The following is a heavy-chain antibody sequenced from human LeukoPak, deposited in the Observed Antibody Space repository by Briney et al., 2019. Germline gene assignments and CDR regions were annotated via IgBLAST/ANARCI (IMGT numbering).Heavy chain of an antibody. CDR2: IIPILGIA. V-gene: IGHV1-69*04. D-gene: IGHD2-2*02. CDR3: ARDLIYCSSTSCYTGDY. CDR1: GGTFSSYA. J-gene: IGHJ4*02. Sequence: SVKVSCKASGGTFSSYAISWVRQAPGQGLEWKGRIIPILGIANYAQKFQGRVTITADKSTSTAYMELSSLRSEDTAVYYCARDLIYCSSTSCYTGDYWGQGTLVTVSS.